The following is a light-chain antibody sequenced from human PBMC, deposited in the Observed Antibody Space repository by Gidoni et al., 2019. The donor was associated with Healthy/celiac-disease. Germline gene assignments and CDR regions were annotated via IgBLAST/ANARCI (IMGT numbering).Light chain of an antibody. Sequence: QSALTQPPPASGSPGQSVTISCTGTSSDVGGYNYVPWYQQHPGEAPKLMIYEVSKRPSGVPDRFSGSKSGNTASLTVSGLQAEDEADYCCSSYAGTSYVFGTGTKVTV. CDR1: SSDVGGYNY. CDR3: SSYAGTSYV. J-gene: IGLJ1*01. V-gene: IGLV2-8*01. CDR2: EVS.